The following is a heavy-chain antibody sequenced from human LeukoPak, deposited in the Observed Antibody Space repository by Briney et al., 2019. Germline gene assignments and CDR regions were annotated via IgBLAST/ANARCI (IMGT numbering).Heavy chain of an antibody. CDR2: IRSKANSYAT. J-gene: IGHJ4*02. D-gene: IGHD2-2*01. V-gene: IGHV3-73*01. Sequence: GGSLRLSCAASGFTFSGSAMHWVRPASGKGLEWVGRIRSKANSYATAYAASVKGRFTISRDDSKNTAYLQMNSLKTEDTAVYYCTRHASCSSTSCYGWGQGTLVTVSS. CDR3: TRHASCSSTSCYG. CDR1: GFTFSGSA.